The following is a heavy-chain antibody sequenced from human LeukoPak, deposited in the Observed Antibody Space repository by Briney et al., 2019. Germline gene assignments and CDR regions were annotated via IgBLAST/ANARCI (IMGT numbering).Heavy chain of an antibody. CDR2: ISSSGSTI. CDR1: GFTFSSYE. CDR3: ARNDYDFDY. Sequence: GGSLRLSCAASGFTFSSYEMNCVRQADGKGLEWVSYISSSGSTIYYAESVQGRFTISRDNAKNLLYLQMSSLRAEDTAVYYCARNDYDFDYWGQGTLVTVSS. V-gene: IGHV3-48*03. D-gene: IGHD3-16*01. J-gene: IGHJ4*02.